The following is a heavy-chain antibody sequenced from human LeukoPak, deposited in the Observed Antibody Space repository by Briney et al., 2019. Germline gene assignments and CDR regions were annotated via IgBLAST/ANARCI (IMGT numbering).Heavy chain of an antibody. CDR3: ARLVPVTIAVNFDY. J-gene: IGHJ4*02. Sequence: GESLKISCKGSGYSFTTYWIGWVRQMPGKGLEWMGIIYPDDSDTRYSPSFQGQVTISADKSISTAYLQWSSLRASDTAMYYCARLVPVTIAVNFDYWGQGTLVTVSS. CDR1: GYSFTTYW. CDR2: IYPDDSDT. V-gene: IGHV5-51*01. D-gene: IGHD1-14*01.